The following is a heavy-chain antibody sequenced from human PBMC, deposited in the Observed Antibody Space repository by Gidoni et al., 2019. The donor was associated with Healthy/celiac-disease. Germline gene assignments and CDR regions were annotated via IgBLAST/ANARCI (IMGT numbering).Heavy chain of an antibody. CDR1: GGSFSGYY. V-gene: IGHV4-34*01. CDR3: ARESYAAGSDY. J-gene: IGHJ4*02. CDR2: INHSGST. D-gene: IGHD3-10*01. Sequence: QVQLQQWGAGLLKPSETLSLTCAVYGGSFSGYYWSWIRQSPGKGLEWIGEINHSGSTNYNPSLKSRVTISVDTSKNQFSLKLSSVTAADTAVYYCARESYAAGSDYWGQGTLVTVSS.